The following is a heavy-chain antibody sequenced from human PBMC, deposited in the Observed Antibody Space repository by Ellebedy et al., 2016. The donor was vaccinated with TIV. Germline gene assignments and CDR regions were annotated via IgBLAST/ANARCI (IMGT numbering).Heavy chain of an antibody. J-gene: IGHJ6*02. Sequence: ASVKVSCKASGHTFRGYYIHWVRQAPGQGLEWMGWINPNSGGTHHAQKFQGRLTLTTETSINTASMELNRLTSDDTAMYYCARDEVVGASRGYQFYGMDVWGQGTTVTVSS. CDR3: ARDEVVGASRGYQFYGMDV. CDR1: GHTFRGYY. D-gene: IGHD6-25*01. V-gene: IGHV1-2*02. CDR2: INPNSGGT.